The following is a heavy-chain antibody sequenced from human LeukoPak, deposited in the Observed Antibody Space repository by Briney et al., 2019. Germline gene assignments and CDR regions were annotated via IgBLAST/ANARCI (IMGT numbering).Heavy chain of an antibody. CDR1: GFTFSSYT. D-gene: IGHD2-21*01. V-gene: IGHV3-48*01. J-gene: IGHJ5*02. Sequence: PGGSLRLSCAASGFTFSSYTMNWVRQAPGNGLEWVSYMSSSGTTIYYADSVKGRFTISRDNAKNTLYLQMNSLRAEDTAVYYCAKDRLNFDPWGQGTLVTVSS. CDR3: AKDRLNFDP. CDR2: MSSSGTTI.